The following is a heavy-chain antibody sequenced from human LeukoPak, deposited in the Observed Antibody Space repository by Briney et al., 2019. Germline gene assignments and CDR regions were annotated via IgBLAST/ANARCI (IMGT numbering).Heavy chain of an antibody. Sequence: ASVKVSCKASGYTFTSYDINWVRQATGQGLEWMGWMNPNSGNTGYAQKFQGRVTMTRNTSISTAYMELSSLRSEDTAVYYCASGRNDILTGYYRQAFDIWGQGTMVTVSS. CDR1: GYTFTSYD. CDR2: MNPNSGNT. D-gene: IGHD3-9*01. V-gene: IGHV1-8*01. J-gene: IGHJ3*02. CDR3: ASGRNDILTGYYRQAFDI.